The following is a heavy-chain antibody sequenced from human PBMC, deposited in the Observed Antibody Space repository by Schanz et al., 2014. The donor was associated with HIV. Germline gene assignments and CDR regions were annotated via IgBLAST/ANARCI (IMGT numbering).Heavy chain of an antibody. CDR2: INPNSGGT. CDR1: GYTFTGYY. V-gene: IGHV1-2*02. J-gene: IGHJ4*02. CDR3: ARDQNVISMVRGVMGGVDY. D-gene: IGHD3-10*01. Sequence: QVQLVQSGAEMKKPGASVKVSCKTSGYTFTGYYMHWVRQAPGQGLEWMGWINPNSGGTNYAQKFHGRVTMTRDTSISTAYMELRRLRSDDTAVYYCARDQNVISMVRGVMGGVDYWGQGTLVTVSS.